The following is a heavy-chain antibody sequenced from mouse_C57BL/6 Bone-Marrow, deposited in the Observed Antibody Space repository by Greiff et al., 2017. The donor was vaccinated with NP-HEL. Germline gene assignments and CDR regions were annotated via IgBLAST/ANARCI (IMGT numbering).Heavy chain of an antibody. V-gene: IGHV1-59*01. CDR1: GYTFTSYW. CDR2: IDPSDSYT. Sequence: QVQLQQPGAELVRPGTSVKLSCKASGYTFTSYWMHWVKQRPGQGLEWIGVIDPSDSYTNYNQKFKGKATLTVDTSSSTAYMQLSSLTSEDSAVYYCARTDYYGSSYIMDYWGQGTSVTVSS. CDR3: ARTDYYGSSYIMDY. J-gene: IGHJ4*01. D-gene: IGHD1-1*01.